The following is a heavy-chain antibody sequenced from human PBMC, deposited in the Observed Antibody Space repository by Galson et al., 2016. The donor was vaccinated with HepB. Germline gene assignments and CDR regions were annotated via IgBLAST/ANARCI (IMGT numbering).Heavy chain of an antibody. CDR1: GYTFTSNY. D-gene: IGHD3/OR15-3a*01. CDR2: INPDVGDT. Sequence: SVKVSCKASGYTFTSNYVHWVRQAPGQGLEWVGWINPDVGDTKYAQQFQDRVTMTRDTSINTVYMEMRGVTSEDTAIYYCARCRFWTGYYGNWLDPWGQGTLITVSS. J-gene: IGHJ5*02. V-gene: IGHV1-2*02. CDR3: ARCRFWTGYYGNWLDP.